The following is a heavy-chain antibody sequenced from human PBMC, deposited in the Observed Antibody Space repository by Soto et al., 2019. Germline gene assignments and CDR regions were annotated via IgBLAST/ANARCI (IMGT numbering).Heavy chain of an antibody. CDR3: AHSLIGYYYDSSGSNWFDP. CDR1: GFSLSTSGVG. Sequence: QITLKESGPTLVKPTQTLTLTCTFSGFSLSTSGVGVGWIRQPPGKALEWLALLYWDDDKRYSPSLKSRLTITKDTSKNQVVLTMTNIDPVDTTTYYCAHSLIGYYYDSSGSNWFDPWGQGTLVTVSS. J-gene: IGHJ5*02. V-gene: IGHV2-5*02. CDR2: LYWDDDK. D-gene: IGHD3-22*01.